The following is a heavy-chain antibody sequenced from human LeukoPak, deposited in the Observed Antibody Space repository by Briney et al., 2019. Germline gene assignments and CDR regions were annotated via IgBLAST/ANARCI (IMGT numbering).Heavy chain of an antibody. CDR1: GFTFDDYA. D-gene: IGHD6-6*01. V-gene: IGHV3-9*01. CDR3: AKATYSTSPGYYFDY. J-gene: IGHJ4*02. Sequence: PGRSLRLSCAASGFTFDDYAMHWVRQGPGKGLEWVSGTSWNSGRIGYADSVKGRFIISRDNAKNSLYLQMNSLRSEDTAFYYCAKATYSTSPGYYFDYWGQGTLVTVSS. CDR2: TSWNSGRI.